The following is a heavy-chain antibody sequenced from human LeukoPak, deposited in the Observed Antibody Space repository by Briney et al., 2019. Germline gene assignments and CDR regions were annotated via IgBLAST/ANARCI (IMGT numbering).Heavy chain of an antibody. D-gene: IGHD6-19*01. V-gene: IGHV1-69*13. J-gene: IGHJ4*02. CDR3: ATVRSSGWYGLD. CDR2: IIPIFGTA. CDR1: GGTFSSYA. Sequence: GASVKVSCKASGGTFSSYAISWVRQAPGQGLEWMGGIIPIFGTANYAQKFQGRVTITADESTSTAYMELSSLRSEDTAVYYCATVRSSGWYGLDWGQGTLVTVSS.